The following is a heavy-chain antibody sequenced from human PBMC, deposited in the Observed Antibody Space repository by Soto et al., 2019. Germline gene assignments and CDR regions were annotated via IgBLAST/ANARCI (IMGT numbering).Heavy chain of an antibody. CDR3: ARRYAPRYSSGNNHFDL. CDR1: GGSISSYY. D-gene: IGHD6-19*01. V-gene: IGHV4-59*08. CDR2: IYYSGST. Sequence: KPSETLSLTCTVSGGSISSYYWSWIRQPPGKGLEWIGYIYYSGSTNYNPSLKSRVTISVDSSKNQFSLTLTSVTVADTAVYYCARRYAPRYSSGNNHFDLWGQGTLVTSPQ. J-gene: IGHJ4*02.